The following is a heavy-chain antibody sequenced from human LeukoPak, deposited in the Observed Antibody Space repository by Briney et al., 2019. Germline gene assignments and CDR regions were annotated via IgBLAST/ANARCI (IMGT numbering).Heavy chain of an antibody. D-gene: IGHD3-22*01. J-gene: IGHJ4*02. Sequence: GGSLRLSCAASGFTFSSYWMHWVRQAPGKGLVWVSRINSDGSSTSYADSVKGRFTISRDNAKNTLYLQMNSLRAEDTAVYYCARYYYDSSGYYSGLFDCWGQGTLVTVSS. V-gene: IGHV3-74*01. CDR3: ARYYYDSSGYYSGLFDC. CDR1: GFTFSSYW. CDR2: INSDGSST.